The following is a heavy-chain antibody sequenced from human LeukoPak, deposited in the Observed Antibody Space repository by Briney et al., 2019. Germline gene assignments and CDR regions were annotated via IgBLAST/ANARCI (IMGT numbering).Heavy chain of an antibody. D-gene: IGHD6-13*01. V-gene: IGHV1-2*02. J-gene: IGHJ4*02. CDR1: GYTFTGYY. CDR3: AKGAEAETSPLDF. CDR2: INPKSGAA. Sequence: DSVKVSCKASGYTFTGYYMHWVRQAPGQGLEWLGWINPKSGAADYAQQFRGRVTMTRDTSINTDYMEMKRVTSDDTAVYYCAKGAEAETSPLDFWGQGTLVIVS.